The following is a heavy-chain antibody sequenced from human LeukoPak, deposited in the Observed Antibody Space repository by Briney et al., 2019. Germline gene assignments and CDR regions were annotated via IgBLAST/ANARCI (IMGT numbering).Heavy chain of an antibody. CDR2: ISSNGGST. CDR1: GFTFSSYG. D-gene: IGHD3-22*01. Sequence: GGSLRLSCAASGFTFSSYGMHWVRQAPGKGLEYVSAISSNGGSTYYANSVKGRFTISRDNSKNTLYLQMGSLRAEDMAVYYCARGGYYDSSGYYSWGQGTLVTVSS. V-gene: IGHV3-64*01. J-gene: IGHJ4*02. CDR3: ARGGYYDSSGYYS.